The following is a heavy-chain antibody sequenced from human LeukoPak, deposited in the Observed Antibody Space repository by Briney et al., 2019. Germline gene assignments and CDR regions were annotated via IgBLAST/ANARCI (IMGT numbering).Heavy chain of an antibody. V-gene: IGHV3-33*08. Sequence: GGSLRLSCAASGFTFSSYAMSWVRQAPGKGLEWVAVIWYDGSNKYYADSVKGRFTISRDNSKNTLYLQMNSLRAEDTAVYYCARTRWGSGWFFDYWGQGTLVTVSS. D-gene: IGHD6-19*01. J-gene: IGHJ4*02. CDR3: ARTRWGSGWFFDY. CDR1: GFTFSSYA. CDR2: IWYDGSNK.